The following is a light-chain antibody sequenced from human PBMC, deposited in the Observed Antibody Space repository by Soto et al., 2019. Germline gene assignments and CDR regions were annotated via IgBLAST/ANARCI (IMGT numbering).Light chain of an antibody. CDR1: QSVSSAY. CDR2: GAS. CDR3: QQSGSSFYK. J-gene: IGKJ2*01. V-gene: IGKV3-20*01. Sequence: EIVLTQSPGTLSLSPGERATLSCRASQSVSSAYLAWYQQIPGQAPRLLIYGASSRATGIPDRFSGSGSGTDFTLTISGLELEDFEVYYCQQSGSSFYKFGQGTKLEIK.